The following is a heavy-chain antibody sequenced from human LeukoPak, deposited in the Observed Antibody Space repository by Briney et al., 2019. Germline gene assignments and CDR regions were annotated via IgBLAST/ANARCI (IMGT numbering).Heavy chain of an antibody. Sequence: SETLSLTCTVSGGSISSYYWGWIRQPPGKGLEWIGSIYYSGSTYYNPSLKSRVTISVDTSKNQFSLKLSSVTAADTAVYYCARQGRYYYYYYYMDVWGKGTTVTVSS. J-gene: IGHJ6*03. V-gene: IGHV4-39*01. CDR2: IYYSGST. CDR3: ARQGRYYYYYYYMDV. CDR1: GGSISSYY.